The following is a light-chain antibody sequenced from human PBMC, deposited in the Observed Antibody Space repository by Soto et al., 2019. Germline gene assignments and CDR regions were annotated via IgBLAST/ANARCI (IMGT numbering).Light chain of an antibody. CDR3: QQDHRSHPSWT. CDR2: GPS. V-gene: IGKV3-20*01. Sequence: ELVLTQSPGTLSFSPGERATLSCRASQSVDSTYLAWYQQKPGQAPRVLIYGPSIRATAVPDRFRGSGSGTDFTLTISRLERGDFALYYCQQDHRSHPSWTFGHGTKVEIK. CDR1: QSVDSTY. J-gene: IGKJ1*01.